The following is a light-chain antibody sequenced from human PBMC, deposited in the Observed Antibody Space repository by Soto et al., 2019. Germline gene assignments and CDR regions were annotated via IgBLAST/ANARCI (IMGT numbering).Light chain of an antibody. V-gene: IGLV2-14*01. CDR2: EVT. J-gene: IGLJ1*01. CDR1: SIDIGPYDY. Sequence: QSVLTQPASVSGSPGQSITISCTGTSIDIGPYDYVSWYQQHPGKAPKLMIYEVTNRPSGVSHRFSGSKSGSTASLTISGLQAEDEADYYCSSYTRNTALAFGPGTKVTVL. CDR3: SSYTRNTALA.